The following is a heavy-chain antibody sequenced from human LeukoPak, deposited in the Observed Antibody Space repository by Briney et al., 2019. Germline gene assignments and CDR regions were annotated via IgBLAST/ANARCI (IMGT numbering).Heavy chain of an antibody. V-gene: IGHV1-69*13. Sequence: GASVKVSCKASGGTFSSYAISWVRQAPGQGLEWMGGIIPIFGTANYAQKFQGRVTITADESTSTAYMELSSLRSEDTAVYYCARDQPCSGGSCYFEMYYYYGMDVWGQGTTVTVSS. CDR1: GGTFSSYA. CDR2: IIPIFGTA. J-gene: IGHJ6*02. D-gene: IGHD2-15*01. CDR3: ARDQPCSGGSCYFEMYYYYGMDV.